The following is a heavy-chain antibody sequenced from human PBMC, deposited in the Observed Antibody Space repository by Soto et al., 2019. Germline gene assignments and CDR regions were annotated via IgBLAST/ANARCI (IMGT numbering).Heavy chain of an antibody. CDR2: IIPMFSTP. J-gene: IGHJ6*02. D-gene: IGHD3-9*01. CDR1: GGNFRSEA. Sequence: SVKGSCKASGGNFRSEAISWVRQAPGHGLEWMGRIIPMFSTPHYAQKFQGRVTIIADESTTTVNMEMRGLTYEDTAVYYCARAQFSDILTADDYGMDVWGQGTAVTGSS. V-gene: IGHV1-69*13. CDR3: ARAQFSDILTADDYGMDV.